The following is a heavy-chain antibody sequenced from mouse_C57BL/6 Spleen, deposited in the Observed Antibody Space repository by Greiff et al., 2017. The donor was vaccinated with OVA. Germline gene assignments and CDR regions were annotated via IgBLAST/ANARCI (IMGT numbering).Heavy chain of an antibody. J-gene: IGHJ2*01. CDR1: GFTFSSYA. V-gene: IGHV5-4*01. CDR3: AREIPYYSNYLYFDY. D-gene: IGHD2-5*01. Sequence: EVQRVESGGGLVKPGGSLKLSCAASGFTFSSYAMSWVRQTPEKRLEWVATISDGGSYTYYPDNVKGRFTISRDNAKNNLYLQMSHLKSEDTAMYYCAREIPYYSNYLYFDYWGQGTTLTVSS. CDR2: ISDGGSYT.